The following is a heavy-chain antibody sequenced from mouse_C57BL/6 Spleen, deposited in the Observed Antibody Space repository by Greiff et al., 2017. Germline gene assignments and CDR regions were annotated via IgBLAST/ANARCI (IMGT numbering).Heavy chain of an antibody. D-gene: IGHD1-1*01. CDR1: GFTFSSYA. CDR3: TRDSYGYDAMDY. V-gene: IGHV5-9-1*02. CDR2: ISSGGDYT. J-gene: IGHJ4*01. Sequence: EVQVVESGEGLVKPGGSLKLSCAASGFTFSSYAMSWVRQTPEQRLEWVAYISSGGDYTYYAATVKGRFTISRDNARNTLYLQLSSLKSEDTAMYYCTRDSYGYDAMDYWGQGTSVTVSS.